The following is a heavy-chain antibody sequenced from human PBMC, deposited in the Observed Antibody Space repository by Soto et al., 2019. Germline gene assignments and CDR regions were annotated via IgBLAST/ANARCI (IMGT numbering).Heavy chain of an antibody. J-gene: IGHJ5*02. CDR2: IYYSGST. D-gene: IGHD2-2*01. CDR3: AREVGYCSSTSCQEGWFDP. CDR1: GGSISSYY. Sequence: SETLSLTCTVSGGSISSYYWSWIRQPPGKGLEWIGYIYYSGSTNYNPSLKSRVTISVDTSKNQFSLKLSSVTAADTAVYYCAREVGYCSSTSCQEGWFDPWGQGTLVTVSS. V-gene: IGHV4-59*01.